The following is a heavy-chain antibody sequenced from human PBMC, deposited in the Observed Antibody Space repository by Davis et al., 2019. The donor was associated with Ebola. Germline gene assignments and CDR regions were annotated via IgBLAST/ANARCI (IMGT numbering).Heavy chain of an antibody. CDR1: GYSISRGYY. V-gene: IGHV3-7*01. D-gene: IGHD1-26*01. CDR2: LNEDGTDK. J-gene: IGHJ4*02. Sequence: PSETLSLTCIVSGYSISRGYYWGWVRQAPGKGLEWVANLNEDGTDKRHVDAVKGRFTISRDNAKNSVYLQMNSLRVEDTAMYYCAKGGVAWAEAEHWGQGTPVIVSS. CDR3: AKGGVAWAEAEH.